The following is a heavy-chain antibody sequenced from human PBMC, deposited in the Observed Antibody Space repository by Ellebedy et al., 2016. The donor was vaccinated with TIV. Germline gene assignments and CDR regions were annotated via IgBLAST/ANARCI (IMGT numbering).Heavy chain of an antibody. Sequence: PGGSLRLSCAASGFTFSSYAMTWVRQAPGKGLEWVSTITNSYSALHADSVKGRFTISRDNSKNTLSLQMNSLRAEDTAVYYCAKDRGIVVRDWYFDLWGRGTLVTVSS. V-gene: IGHV3-23*01. D-gene: IGHD3-22*01. CDR2: ITNSYSA. J-gene: IGHJ2*01. CDR1: GFTFSSYA. CDR3: AKDRGIVVRDWYFDL.